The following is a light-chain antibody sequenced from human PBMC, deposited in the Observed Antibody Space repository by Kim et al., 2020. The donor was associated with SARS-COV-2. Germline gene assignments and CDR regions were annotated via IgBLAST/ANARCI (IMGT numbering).Light chain of an antibody. CDR2: DAS. J-gene: IGKJ4*01. Sequence: ETVLTQSPATLSLSPGERATLSCRACQSVGISLAWYQQKPGQAPRLLSYDASNAATVITARLSGSGAVTDFTLSISSLEPEDFAVYYCQQRSNWPPGPLTSGGGTKVDIK. CDR1: QSVGIS. V-gene: IGKV3-11*01. CDR3: QQRSNWPPGPLT.